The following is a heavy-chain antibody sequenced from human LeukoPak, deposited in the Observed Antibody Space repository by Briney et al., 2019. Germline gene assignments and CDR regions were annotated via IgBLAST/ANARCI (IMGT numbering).Heavy chain of an antibody. V-gene: IGHV3-74*01. CDR1: GFTVNNNY. CDR3: ARDSGHGMDY. CDR2: QKYDGTIT. D-gene: IGHD3-10*01. Sequence: GGSLRLSCAASGFTVNNNYMNWVRQVPGKGLVWVSRQKYDGTITSYADSVKGRFSITRDNAKNRLYLQMNSLRVEDTAVYYCARDSGHGMDYWGQGTLVTVSS. J-gene: IGHJ4*02.